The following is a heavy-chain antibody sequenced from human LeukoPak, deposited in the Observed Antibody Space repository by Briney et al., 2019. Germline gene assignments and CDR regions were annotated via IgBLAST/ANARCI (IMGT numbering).Heavy chain of an antibody. V-gene: IGHV1-18*01. J-gene: IGHJ3*02. CDR3: ARDPGYDSSGYYYDAFDI. D-gene: IGHD3-22*01. CDR2: ISAYNGNT. Sequence: ASVKVSCKASGYTFTSYGISWVRQAPGQGLEWMGWISAYNGNTNYAQKLQGRVTMTTDTSTSTAYTELRSLRSDDTAVYYCARDPGYDSSGYYYDAFDIWGQGTMVTVSS. CDR1: GYTFTSYG.